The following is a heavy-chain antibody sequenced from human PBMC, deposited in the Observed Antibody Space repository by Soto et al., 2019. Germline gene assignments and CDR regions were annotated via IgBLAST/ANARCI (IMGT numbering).Heavy chain of an antibody. J-gene: IGHJ6*02. CDR1: GGSISSYY. Sequence: SETLSLTCTVSGGSISSYYWSWIRQHPGKGLEWIGYIYYSGSTNYNPSLKSRVTISVDTSKSQFSLKLSSVTAADTAVYYCARGAGYCSGGSCYQPDLDYGMDVWGQGTTVTVSS. V-gene: IGHV4-59*01. D-gene: IGHD2-15*01. CDR3: ARGAGYCSGGSCYQPDLDYGMDV. CDR2: IYYSGST.